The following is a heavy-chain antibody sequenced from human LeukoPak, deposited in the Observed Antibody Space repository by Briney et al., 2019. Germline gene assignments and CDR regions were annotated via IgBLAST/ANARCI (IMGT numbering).Heavy chain of an antibody. D-gene: IGHD6-13*01. Sequence: SETLSLTCAVYGGSFSGYYWSWIRQPPGKGPEWIGEINHSGSTNYNPSLKSRVTISVDTSKNQFSLKLSSVTAADTAVYYCARGGIAAAEYYWGQGTLVTVSS. CDR2: INHSGST. CDR3: ARGGIAAAEYY. J-gene: IGHJ4*02. V-gene: IGHV4-34*01. CDR1: GGSFSGYY.